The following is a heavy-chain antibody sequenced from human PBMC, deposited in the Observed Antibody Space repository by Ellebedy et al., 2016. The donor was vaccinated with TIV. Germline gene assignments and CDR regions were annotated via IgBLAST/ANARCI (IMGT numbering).Heavy chain of an antibody. V-gene: IGHV4-31*03. Sequence: SETLSLTXTVSGASISSSGYYWSWIRQHPGRGLEWLANMYYSASTYYNPSLKSRINISVDRSKNQFSLNLTSVTAADTAIYYCARNPLNFDFWGQGALVTVSS. CDR2: MYYSAST. D-gene: IGHD3-10*01. CDR3: ARNPLNFDF. J-gene: IGHJ4*02. CDR1: GASISSSGYY.